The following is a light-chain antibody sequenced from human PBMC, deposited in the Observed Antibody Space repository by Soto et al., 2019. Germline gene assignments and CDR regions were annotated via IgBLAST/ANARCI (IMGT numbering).Light chain of an antibody. V-gene: IGKV3-20*01. CDR2: GAS. J-gene: IGKJ1*01. Sequence: THAPSSLSASVGDRVTITCRASQTISGYLNWYQQKPGQAPRLLIYGASSRATGIPDRFSGSGSGTDFTLTISRLEPEDFAVYYCQQYGNSPRTFGQGTKVDVK. CDR1: QTISGY. CDR3: QQYGNSPRT.